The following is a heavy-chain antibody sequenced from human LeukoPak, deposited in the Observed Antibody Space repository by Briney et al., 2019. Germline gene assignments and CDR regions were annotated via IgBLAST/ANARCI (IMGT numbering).Heavy chain of an antibody. CDR2: INHSGST. Sequence: SETLSLTCTVSGGSVSSSSYYWSWIRQPPGKGLEWIGEINHSGSTNYNPSLKSRVTISVDTSKNQFSLKLSSVTAADTAVYYCARGGYDFWSGYYYYYYYGMDVWGQGTTVTVSS. V-gene: IGHV4-39*07. CDR3: ARGGYDFWSGYYYYYYYGMDV. CDR1: GGSVSSSSYY. D-gene: IGHD3-3*01. J-gene: IGHJ6*02.